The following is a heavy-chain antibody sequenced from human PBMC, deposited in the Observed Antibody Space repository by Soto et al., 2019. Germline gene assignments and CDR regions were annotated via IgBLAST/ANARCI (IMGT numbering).Heavy chain of an antibody. CDR3: AKDIVVVPAAKYSGYNSSGSGY. J-gene: IGHJ4*02. V-gene: IGHV3-23*01. CDR2: ISGSGGST. D-gene: IGHD2-2*01. CDR1: GFTFSSYA. Sequence: GGSLRLSCAASGFTFSSYAMSWVRQAPGKGLEWVSVISGSGGSTYYADSVKGRFTISRDNSKNTLYLQMNSLRAEDTAVYYCAKDIVVVPAAKYSGYNSSGSGYWGQGT.